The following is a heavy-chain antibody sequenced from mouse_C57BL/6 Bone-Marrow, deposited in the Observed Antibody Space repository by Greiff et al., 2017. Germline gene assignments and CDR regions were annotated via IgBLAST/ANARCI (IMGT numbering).Heavy chain of an antibody. D-gene: IGHD4-1*02. CDR3: AQLGRRGNLDY. J-gene: IGHJ2*01. CDR1: GYSFTDYN. Sequence: EVQLQQSGPELVKPGASVKISCKASGYSFTDYNMNWVKQSNGKSLEWIGVINPNYGTTSYNQKFKGKATLTVDQSSSPAYLRLNSLASEDSAVYYCAQLGRRGNLDYWGQGTTLTVSS. V-gene: IGHV1-39*01. CDR2: INPNYGTT.